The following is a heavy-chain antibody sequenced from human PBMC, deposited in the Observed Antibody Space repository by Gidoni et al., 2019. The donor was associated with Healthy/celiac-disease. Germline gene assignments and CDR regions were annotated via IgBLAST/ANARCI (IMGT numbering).Heavy chain of an antibody. J-gene: IGHJ3*02. D-gene: IGHD1-26*01. Sequence: EVQLVECGGGLVQPGRSLGLAGAASGCTFDDYARHWVRQAPGKGLEWVSGISWNSGSIGYADSVKGRFTISRDNAKNSLYLQMNSLRAEDTALYYCAKGRGSYYDAFDIWGQGTMVTVSS. CDR1: GCTFDDYA. CDR2: ISWNSGSI. V-gene: IGHV3-9*01. CDR3: AKGRGSYYDAFDI.